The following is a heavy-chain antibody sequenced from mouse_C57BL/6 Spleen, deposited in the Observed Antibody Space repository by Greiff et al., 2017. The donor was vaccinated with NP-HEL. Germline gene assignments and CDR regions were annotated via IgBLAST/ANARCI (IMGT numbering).Heavy chain of an antibody. CDR1: GYTFTGYW. V-gene: IGHV1-53*01. CDR2: INPSNGGT. J-gene: IGHJ3*01. D-gene: IGHD6-1*01. Sequence: QVQLQQPGTELVKPGASVKLSCKASGYTFTGYWIHWVKQRPGQGLEWIGNINPSNGGTNYNEKFKSKATLTVDKYSSPAYMQLSSLTSEDSAVYYWARLGSAVVGWGQGNLVTVSA. CDR3: ARLGSAVVG.